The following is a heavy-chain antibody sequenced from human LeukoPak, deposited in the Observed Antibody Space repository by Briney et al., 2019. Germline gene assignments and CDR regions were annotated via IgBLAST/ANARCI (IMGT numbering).Heavy chain of an antibody. CDR1: GGSIGSSSYY. CDR3: ARFGHYYDSSGYYN. J-gene: IGHJ4*02. CDR2: IYYSGNT. D-gene: IGHD3-22*01. V-gene: IGHV4-39*01. Sequence: SETLSLTCTVSGGSIGSSSYYWGWIRQPPGEGLEWIGSIYYSGNTYYNPSLKSRVTISVDTSKNQFSLKLSSVTAADTAIYYCARFGHYYDSSGYYNWGQGTLVTVSS.